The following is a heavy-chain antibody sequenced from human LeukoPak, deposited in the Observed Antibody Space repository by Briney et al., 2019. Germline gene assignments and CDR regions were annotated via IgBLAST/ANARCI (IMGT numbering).Heavy chain of an antibody. CDR2: ISSSSSYI. CDR1: GFTFSSYS. Sequence: PGGSLRLSCAASGFTFSSYSMNWVRQAPGKGLEWVSSISSSSSYIYYADSVKGRFTISRDNAKNSLYLQMNSLRAEDTAVYYCARDRANVVPAATNWFDPWGQGTLVTVSS. D-gene: IGHD2-2*01. V-gene: IGHV3-21*01. J-gene: IGHJ5*02. CDR3: ARDRANVVPAATNWFDP.